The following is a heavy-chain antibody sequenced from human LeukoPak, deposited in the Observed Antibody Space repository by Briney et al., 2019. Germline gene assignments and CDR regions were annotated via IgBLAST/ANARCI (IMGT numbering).Heavy chain of an antibody. D-gene: IGHD2-15*01. J-gene: IGHJ5*02. CDR2: IYHSGST. V-gene: IGHV4-30-2*01. CDR1: GGSISSGGYS. Sequence: QTLSLTCAVSGGSISSGGYSWSWIRQPPGKGLEWIGYIYHSGSTYYNPSLKSRVTISVYRSKNQFSLNLSSVTAADTAVYYCAREGYCSGGSCDNWFDPWGQGTLVTVSS. CDR3: AREGYCSGGSCDNWFDP.